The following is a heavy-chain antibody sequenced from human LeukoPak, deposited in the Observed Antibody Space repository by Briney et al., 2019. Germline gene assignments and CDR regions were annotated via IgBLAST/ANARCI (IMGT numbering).Heavy chain of an antibody. CDR3: ARRRRIGAVGTDAFDI. CDR1: GYSISSGYY. J-gene: IGHJ3*02. CDR2: IYHSGST. Sequence: SETLSLTCSVSGYSISSGYYWGWIRQPPGKGLEWIGSIYHSGSTYYNSSLKSRLSMSVDTSKNQFSLKLSSVTAADTAVYYCARRRRIGAVGTDAFDIWGQGTKVTVSS. D-gene: IGHD6-13*01. V-gene: IGHV4-38-2*02.